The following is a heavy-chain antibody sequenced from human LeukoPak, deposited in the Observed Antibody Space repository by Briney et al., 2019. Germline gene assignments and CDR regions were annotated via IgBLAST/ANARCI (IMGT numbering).Heavy chain of an antibody. V-gene: IGHV1-24*01. CDR3: ATDPGEIVPAAKGPRGDYCYGMDV. CDR2: FDPKDGET. J-gene: IGHJ6*02. Sequence: ASVKVSCKVSGYTLTELSMHWVRQAPGKGLEWMGGFDPKDGETIYAQKLQGRVTMTTDTSTSTAYMELRSLRSDDTAVYYCATDPGEIVPAAKGPRGDYCYGMDVWGQGTTVTVSS. CDR1: GYTLTELS. D-gene: IGHD2-2*01.